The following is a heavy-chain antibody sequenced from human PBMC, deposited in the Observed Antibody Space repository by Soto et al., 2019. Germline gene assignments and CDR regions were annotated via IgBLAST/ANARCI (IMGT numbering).Heavy chain of an antibody. D-gene: IGHD2-2*01. J-gene: IGHJ4*02. Sequence: ASVKVSCKASGYTFTGYYMHWVRQAPGQGLEWMGWINPNSGGTNDAQKFRGWVTMTRDTSIRTAYMGLSRLRSDDPAVYYCARALRLYHEFFPVPEGFDYWGQGTLVTVSS. CDR3: ARALRLYHEFFPVPEGFDY. CDR1: GYTFTGYY. CDR2: INPNSGGT. V-gene: IGHV1-2*04.